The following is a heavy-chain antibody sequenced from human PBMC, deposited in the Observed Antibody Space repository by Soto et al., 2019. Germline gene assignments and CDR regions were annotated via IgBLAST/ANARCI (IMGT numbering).Heavy chain of an antibody. J-gene: IGHJ6*02. CDR1: GSTFTDYS. Sequence: EVQLLESGGGLVQPGGSLRLSFVASSGSTFTDYSLTWFRQDPGKGLERVAHISVRGDTTYYAASVKARFTISRDNFKSTLYLQMNSLRADDTAVYYCADPVPAATHYYYCDMEVWGQGTTVTVSS. D-gene: IGHD2-2*01. CDR3: ADPVPAATHYYYCDMEV. CDR2: ISVRGDTT. V-gene: IGHV3-23*01.